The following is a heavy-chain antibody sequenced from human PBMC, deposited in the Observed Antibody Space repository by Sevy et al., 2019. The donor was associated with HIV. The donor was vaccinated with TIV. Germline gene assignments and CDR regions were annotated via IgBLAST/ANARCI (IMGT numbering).Heavy chain of an antibody. CDR3: ARARSHDTFDI. Sequence: GGSLRLSCAASGFTFSNYGMHWVRQAPGKGLEWVAVIYSGGSTYYADSVKGRFTISRDNSKNTLYLQMNSLRAEDTAVYYCARARSHDTFDIWGQGTMVTVSS. CDR2: IYSGGST. CDR1: GFTFSNYG. J-gene: IGHJ3*02. V-gene: IGHV3-NL1*01.